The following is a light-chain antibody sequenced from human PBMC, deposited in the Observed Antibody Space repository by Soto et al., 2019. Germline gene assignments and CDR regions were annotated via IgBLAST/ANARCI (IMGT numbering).Light chain of an antibody. CDR1: QSVSSY. CDR2: DAS. CDR3: LQRSGWPWT. Sequence: EIVLTQSPATLSLSPGERATLSCRASQSVSSYLAWYQQKPGQAPRLLIYDASNRATDIPARFSGSGSGTDFTLTIRSLEPEDFAVYYCLQRSGWPWTVGQGTKVEIK. J-gene: IGKJ1*01. V-gene: IGKV3-11*01.